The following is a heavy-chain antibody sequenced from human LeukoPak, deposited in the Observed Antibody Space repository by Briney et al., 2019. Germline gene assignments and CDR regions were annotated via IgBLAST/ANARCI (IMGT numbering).Heavy chain of an antibody. CDR1: GFTVSSNY. Sequence: QPGGSLRLSCAASGFTVSSNYMSWVRQAPGKGLEWVSVIYSGGSTYYADSVKGRFTISRDNSKNTLYLQMNSLRAEDTAVYYCARDSSSGWSNWFDPWGQGTLVTVSS. V-gene: IGHV3-66*01. J-gene: IGHJ5*02. D-gene: IGHD6-19*01. CDR2: IYSGGST. CDR3: ARDSSSGWSNWFDP.